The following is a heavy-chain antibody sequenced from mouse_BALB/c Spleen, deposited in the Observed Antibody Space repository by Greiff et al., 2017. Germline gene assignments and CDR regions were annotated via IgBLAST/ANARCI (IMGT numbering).Heavy chain of an antibody. J-gene: IGHJ4*01. D-gene: IGHD2-2*01. Sequence: EVMLVESGAELVKPGASVKLSCTASGFNIKDTYMHWVKQRPEQGLEWIGRIDPANGNTKYDPKFQGKATITADTSSNTAYLQLSSLTSEDTAVYYCARGGYDDYYYAMDYWGQGTSVTVSS. CDR3: ARGGYDDYYYAMDY. V-gene: IGHV14-3*02. CDR1: GFNIKDTY. CDR2: IDPANGNT.